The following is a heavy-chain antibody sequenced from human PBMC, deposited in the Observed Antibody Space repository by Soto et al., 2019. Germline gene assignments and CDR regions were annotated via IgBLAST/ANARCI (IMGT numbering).Heavy chain of an antibody. J-gene: IGHJ4*02. Sequence: GGSLRLSCAASEFTFSSYGMHWVRQAPGKGLEWVAFIWHDGGNKFYAESVKGRFTISRDNSKNTLYPQMTSLSAEDTAMYYCARDGDVNTGFGKDYWGQGTLVTVSS. V-gene: IGHV3-33*01. CDR3: ARDGDVNTGFGKDY. CDR2: IWHDGGNK. D-gene: IGHD3-16*01. CDR1: EFTFSSYG.